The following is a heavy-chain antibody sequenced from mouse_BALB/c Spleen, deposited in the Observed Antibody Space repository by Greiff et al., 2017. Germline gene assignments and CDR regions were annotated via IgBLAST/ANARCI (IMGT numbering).Heavy chain of an antibody. CDR2: IFPGTGTT. V-gene: IGHV1S132*01. CDR1: GYTFTSYW. D-gene: IGHD3-1*01. Sequence: QVQLQQSGAELVKPGASVKLSCKTSGYTFTSYWIQWVKQRPGQGLGWMGEIFPGTGTTYYNEKFKGKATLTIDTSSSTAYMQLSSLTSEDSAVYFWARGTGYDGMGYWGQGTSVTGSS. CDR3: ARGTGYDGMGY. J-gene: IGHJ4*01.